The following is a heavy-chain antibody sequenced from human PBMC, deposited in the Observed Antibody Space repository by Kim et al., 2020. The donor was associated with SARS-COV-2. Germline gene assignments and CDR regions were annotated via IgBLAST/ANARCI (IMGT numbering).Heavy chain of an antibody. CDR3: ARAGGGAAAALDI. V-gene: IGHV3-13*01. J-gene: IGHJ3*02. Sequence: PGSVKGRFTNSRENAKNSLYLQMNSLRAGDTAVYYCARAGGGAAAALDIWGQGTMVTVSS. D-gene: IGHD6-13*01.